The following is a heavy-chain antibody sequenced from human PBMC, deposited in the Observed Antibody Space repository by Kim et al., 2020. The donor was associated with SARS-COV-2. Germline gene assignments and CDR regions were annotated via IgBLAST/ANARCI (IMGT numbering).Heavy chain of an antibody. CDR3: AREINAGFGELFNWFDP. J-gene: IGHJ5*02. Sequence: FRGRVTITADDSTSTAYMELSSLRSEDTAVYYCAREINAGFGELFNWFDPWGQGTLVTVSS. D-gene: IGHD3-10*01. V-gene: IGHV1-69*01.